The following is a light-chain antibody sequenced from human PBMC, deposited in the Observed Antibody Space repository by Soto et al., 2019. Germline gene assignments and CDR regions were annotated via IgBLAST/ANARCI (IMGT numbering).Light chain of an antibody. CDR1: QSVSSS. V-gene: IGKV3-15*01. CDR3: QPYNNWWT. J-gene: IGKJ1*01. CDR2: GAS. Sequence: EIVMTQSPATLSVSPGERATLSCRASQSVSSSLAWYQQKPGQAPRLLIYGASTRATGIPARFSGSGSGTEFTLTISSLQSEDFAVYYCQPYNNWWTFGQGTKVDI.